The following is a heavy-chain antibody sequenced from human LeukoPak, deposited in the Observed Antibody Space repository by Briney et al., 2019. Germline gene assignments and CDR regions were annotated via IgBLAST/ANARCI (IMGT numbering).Heavy chain of an antibody. J-gene: IGHJ5*02. CDR3: ARVFDYGDYGWFDP. CDR1: GGTFSSYA. D-gene: IGHD4-17*01. Sequence: GASVKVSCKASGGTFSSYAISWERQAPGQGLEWMGGIIPIFGTANYAQKFQGRVTVTADESTSTAYMELSSLRSEDTAVYYCARVFDYGDYGWFDPWGQGTLVTVSS. V-gene: IGHV1-69*13. CDR2: IIPIFGTA.